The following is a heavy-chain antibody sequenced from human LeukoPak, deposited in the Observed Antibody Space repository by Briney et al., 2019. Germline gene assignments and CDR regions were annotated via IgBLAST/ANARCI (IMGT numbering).Heavy chain of an antibody. CDR2: INPSSGGT. J-gene: IGHJ4*02. D-gene: IGHD6-13*01. V-gene: IGHV1-2*02. CDR1: GYTFTSYY. CDR3: ARDRGSSWYVDY. Sequence: ASVKVSCKPSGYTFTSYYIHWVRQAPGQGLEWMGLINPSSGGTEYAQKFEGRVTMTGDTSISTAYMELSRLRSDDTAVYYCARDRGSSWYVDYWGRGTLVTVSS.